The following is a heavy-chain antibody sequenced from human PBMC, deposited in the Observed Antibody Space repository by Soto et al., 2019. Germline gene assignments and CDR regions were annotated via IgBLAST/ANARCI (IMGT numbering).Heavy chain of an antibody. CDR2: ISDNGANT. J-gene: IGHJ4*02. D-gene: IGHD6-25*01. Sequence: GGSLRLSCAASGFTFSSYAMSWVRQAPGKGLEWVSTISDNGANTFIGDSMKDHFDISRDNSKNTVFLHLSTVRAEDTAIYYCERAIGADLFDYWGQGTPVTVSS. V-gene: IGHV3-23*01. CDR1: GFTFSSYA. CDR3: ERAIGADLFDY.